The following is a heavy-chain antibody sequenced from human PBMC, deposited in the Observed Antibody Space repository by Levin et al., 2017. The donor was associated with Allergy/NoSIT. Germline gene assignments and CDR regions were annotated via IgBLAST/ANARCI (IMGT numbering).Heavy chain of an antibody. CDR3: ARVTAYDILTGYSPDAFDI. V-gene: IGHV4-31*03. J-gene: IGHJ3*02. CDR1: GGSISSGGYY. Sequence: SETLSLTCTVSGGSISSGGYYWSWIRQHPGKGLEWIGYIYYSGSTYYNPSLKSRVNMSVDTSKNQFSLKLSSVTAADTAVYYCARVTAYDILTGYSPDAFDIWGQGTMVTVSS. CDR2: IYYSGST. D-gene: IGHD3-9*01.